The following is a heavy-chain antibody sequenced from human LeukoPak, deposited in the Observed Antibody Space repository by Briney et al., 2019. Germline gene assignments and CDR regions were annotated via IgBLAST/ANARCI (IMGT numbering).Heavy chain of an antibody. J-gene: IGHJ6*03. Sequence: GGSLRLSCGASRFTFSSYVMSWVRQAPGKGLEWVSTISTTGGSTYYADSVKGRFTISRDNSKDTLYLQMNSLRAEDTAVYYCAKCSGWFVRGKDYYYYYMDVWGRGTTVTVSS. CDR3: AKCSGWFVRGKDYYYYYMDV. CDR1: RFTFSSYV. D-gene: IGHD6-19*01. CDR2: ISTTGGST. V-gene: IGHV3-23*01.